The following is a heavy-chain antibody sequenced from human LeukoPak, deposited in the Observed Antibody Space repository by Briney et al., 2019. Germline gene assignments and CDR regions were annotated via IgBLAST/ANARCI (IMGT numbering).Heavy chain of an antibody. CDR1: GFIFSNSW. J-gene: IGHJ4*02. Sequence: GGSLRLSCAASGFIFSNSWMHWVRQAPGKGLVWVSRINPDAGSTTYADSVKGRCTISRDNVKNTVYLQMNSLRDEDTAVYYCVRSLGGTDSWGQGTLATVSS. CDR2: INPDAGST. CDR3: VRSLGGTDS. D-gene: IGHD1-26*01. V-gene: IGHV3-74*01.